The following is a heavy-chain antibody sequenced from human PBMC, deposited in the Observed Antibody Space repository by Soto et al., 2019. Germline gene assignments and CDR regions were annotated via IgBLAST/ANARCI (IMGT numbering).Heavy chain of an antibody. CDR3: ARDPGCSGGSCYFAFDI. CDR1: GYTFTSYD. Sequence: ASVKVSCKASGYTFTSYDINWVRQATGQGLEWMGWMNPNSGNTGYAQKFQGRVTMTRNTSISTAYMELSSLRSEDTAVYYCARDPGCSGGSCYFAFDIWGQGTMVTVS. J-gene: IGHJ3*02. V-gene: IGHV1-8*01. D-gene: IGHD2-15*01. CDR2: MNPNSGNT.